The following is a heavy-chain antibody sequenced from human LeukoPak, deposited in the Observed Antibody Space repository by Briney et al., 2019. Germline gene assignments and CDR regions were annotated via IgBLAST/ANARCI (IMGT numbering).Heavy chain of an antibody. D-gene: IGHD3-22*01. CDR3: ARFYDSSGSIDY. Sequence: SETLSLTCTVSGGSISSYYWSWIRQPPGKGLEWIGYIYYSGSTNYNPSLKRRVTISVDTSKNQFSLKLSSVTAADTAVYYCARFYDSSGSIDYWGQGTLVTVSS. CDR2: IYYSGST. V-gene: IGHV4-59*01. CDR1: GGSISSYY. J-gene: IGHJ4*02.